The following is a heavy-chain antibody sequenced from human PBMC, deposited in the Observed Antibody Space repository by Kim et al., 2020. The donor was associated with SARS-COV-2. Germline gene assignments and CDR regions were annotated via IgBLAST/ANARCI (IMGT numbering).Heavy chain of an antibody. V-gene: IGHV3-33*01. CDR3: ARDGPYYDSSGYYPHYFDY. Sequence: GGSLRLSCAASGFTFSSYGMHWVRQAPGKGLEWVAVIWYDGSNKYYADSVKGRFTISRDNSKNTLYLQMNSLRAEDTAVYYCARDGPYYDSSGYYPHYFDYWGQGTLVTVSS. J-gene: IGHJ4*02. CDR1: GFTFSSYG. D-gene: IGHD3-22*01. CDR2: IWYDGSNK.